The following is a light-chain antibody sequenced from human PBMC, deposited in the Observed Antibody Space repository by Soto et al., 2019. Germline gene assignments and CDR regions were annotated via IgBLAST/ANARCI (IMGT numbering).Light chain of an antibody. CDR3: QQYHHWPVT. CDR2: AAS. Sequence: EIVMTPSPATLLVCLGARVKPSRRASQSVTRNLAWYQHTPGQSTRLLISAASSGATGLPSRFSGSGSGTDFTLTISSLQSEDAAVYYCQQYHHWPVTVGGGNKVAIK. J-gene: IGKJ4*01. V-gene: IGKV3-15*01. CDR1: QSVTRN.